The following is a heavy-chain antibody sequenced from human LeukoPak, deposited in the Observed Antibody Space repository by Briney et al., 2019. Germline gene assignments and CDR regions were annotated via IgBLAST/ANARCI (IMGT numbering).Heavy chain of an antibody. Sequence: GGSLRPSCAASGFTFSSYAMSWVRQAPGKGLEWVSAISGSGGSTYYADSVKGRFTISRDNSKNTLYLQMNSLRAEDTAVYYCAKGTRVRDGMDVWGQGTTVTVSS. V-gene: IGHV3-23*01. CDR2: ISGSGGST. J-gene: IGHJ6*02. CDR3: AKGTRVRDGMDV. CDR1: GFTFSSYA.